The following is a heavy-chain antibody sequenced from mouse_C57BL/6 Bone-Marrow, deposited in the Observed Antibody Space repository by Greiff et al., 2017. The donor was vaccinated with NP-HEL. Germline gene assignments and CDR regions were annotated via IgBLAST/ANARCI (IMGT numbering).Heavy chain of an antibody. CDR2: INPGSGGT. J-gene: IGHJ2*01. CDR3: ARRGVTRLFDY. D-gene: IGHD2-2*01. V-gene: IGHV1-54*01. CDR1: GYAFTNYL. Sequence: VQLQQSGAELVRPGTSVKVSCKASGYAFTNYLIEWVKQRPGQGLEWIGEINPGSGGTNYNEKFKGKATLTADKSSSTAYMQLSSLTSEDSAVYFCARRGVTRLFDYWGQGTTLTVSS.